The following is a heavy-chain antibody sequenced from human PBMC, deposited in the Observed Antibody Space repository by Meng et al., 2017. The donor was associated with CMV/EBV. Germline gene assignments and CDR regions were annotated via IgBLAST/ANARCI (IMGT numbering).Heavy chain of an antibody. V-gene: IGHV3-23*01. Sequence: GGSLRLSCAASEFTFSNYAMSWVRQAPGRGLAWVSAITASGGSTYYADSVKGRFTVSRDNAKNSLYLQMNSLRAEDTALYYCARGRTTVTTQTGNDYWGQGTLVTVSS. CDR1: EFTFSNYA. J-gene: IGHJ4*02. D-gene: IGHD4-17*01. CDR2: ITASGGST. CDR3: ARGRTTVTTQTGNDY.